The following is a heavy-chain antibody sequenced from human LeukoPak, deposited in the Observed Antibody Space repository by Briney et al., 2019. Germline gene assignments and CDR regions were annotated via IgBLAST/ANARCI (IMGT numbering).Heavy chain of an antibody. CDR2: ISAYYGNT. CDR1: GCTFTSYG. CDR3: AKDYRKITMVRGVFDY. Sequence: ASVNVSCMASGCTFTSYGISWVRQARGQGLEWMGWISAYYGNTNYAQKLQGRVNMTTDTSTSTAYMELRSLRSDDTAVYYCAKDYRKITMVRGVFDYWGQGTLVTVSS. V-gene: IGHV1-18*04. D-gene: IGHD3-10*01. J-gene: IGHJ4*02.